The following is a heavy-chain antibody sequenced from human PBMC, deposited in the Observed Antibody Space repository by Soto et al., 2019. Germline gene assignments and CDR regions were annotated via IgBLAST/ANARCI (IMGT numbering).Heavy chain of an antibody. CDR2: ISGTGGST. D-gene: IGHD6-13*01. V-gene: IGHV3-23*01. Sequence: EVQLLESGGGLVQPGGSLRLSCAASGFTFISYAMTWVRQAPGKGLEWVSTISGTGGSTYYADSVKGRFTISRDNSKNTLYLQMNSLRAEDTAVYYCAQLVPNDYWGQGTLVTVSS. J-gene: IGHJ4*02. CDR3: AQLVPNDY. CDR1: GFTFISYA.